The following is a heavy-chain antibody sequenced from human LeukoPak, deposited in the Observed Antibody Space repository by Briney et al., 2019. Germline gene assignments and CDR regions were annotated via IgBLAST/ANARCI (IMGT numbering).Heavy chain of an antibody. CDR2: ISGSGDNT. CDR1: GFTFSSYG. D-gene: IGHD3-22*01. V-gene: IGHV3-23*01. Sequence: QGGGSLRLSCAASGFTFSSYGMHWVRQAPGKGLEWVSGISGSGDNTYYADSVKGRFTISRDNSKNTLYVQVNSLGTEDTAAYYCAKGSYYDSSGSFYFDYWGQGTLVTVST. CDR3: AKGSYYDSSGSFYFDY. J-gene: IGHJ4*02.